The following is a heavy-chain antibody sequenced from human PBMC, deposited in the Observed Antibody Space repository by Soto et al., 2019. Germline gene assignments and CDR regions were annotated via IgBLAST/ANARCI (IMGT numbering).Heavy chain of an antibody. V-gene: IGHV3-30*18. Sequence: QAQLVESGGGVVQPGTSLRLSCAASGFTFAHYAMHWVRHSPGKGLEWVAFMSHDENRKLYSDSVKGRFTISRDNSKSTLYLQMSRLRGEDTGVYYCAKDYDFWSASVNPYFDSWGLGTLVTVSS. CDR2: MSHDENRK. CDR3: AKDYDFWSASVNPYFDS. CDR1: GFTFAHYA. D-gene: IGHD3-3*01. J-gene: IGHJ4*02.